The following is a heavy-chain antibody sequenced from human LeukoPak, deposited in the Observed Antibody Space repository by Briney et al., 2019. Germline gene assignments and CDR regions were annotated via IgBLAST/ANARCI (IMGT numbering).Heavy chain of an antibody. CDR2: ISSSSSYI. J-gene: IGHJ4*02. CDR3: AKDINFHVDTAMALDY. D-gene: IGHD5-18*01. CDR1: GFTFSSYS. Sequence: GGSLRLSCAASGFTFSSYSMNWVRQAPGKGLEWVSSISSSSSYIYYADSVKGRFTISRDNAKNTLYLQMNSLRAEDTAVYYCAKDINFHVDTAMALDYWGQGTLVTVSS. V-gene: IGHV3-21*01.